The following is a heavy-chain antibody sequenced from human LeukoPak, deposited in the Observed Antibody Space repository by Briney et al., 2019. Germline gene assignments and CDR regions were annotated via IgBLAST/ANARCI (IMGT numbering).Heavy chain of an antibody. D-gene: IGHD3-10*01. Sequence: GGSLRLSCAASGFTFSSYEMNWVRQAPGKGLEWVSYISSSVSTIYYADSVKGRFTISRDNAKKSLYLQMNSLRAEDTAVYYCARGGGSGSYSYYYYMDVWGKGTTVTISS. J-gene: IGHJ6*03. CDR1: GFTFSSYE. CDR2: ISSSVSTI. CDR3: ARGGGSGSYSYYYYMDV. V-gene: IGHV3-48*03.